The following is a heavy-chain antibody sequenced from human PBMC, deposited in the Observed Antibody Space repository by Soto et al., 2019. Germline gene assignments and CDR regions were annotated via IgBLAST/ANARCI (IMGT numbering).Heavy chain of an antibody. Sequence: QVQLVESGGGVVQPGRSLRLSCAASGFTFSSFGIHWVRQAPGKGLEWVAVISYDGIDKNYADSVKGRFTISRENSKNMVYVQVNSLRAEDTAVYYCAKDLREMATIRPDYWGQGILVTVSS. CDR2: ISYDGIDK. CDR1: GFTFSSFG. D-gene: IGHD5-12*01. V-gene: IGHV3-30*18. CDR3: AKDLREMATIRPDY. J-gene: IGHJ4*02.